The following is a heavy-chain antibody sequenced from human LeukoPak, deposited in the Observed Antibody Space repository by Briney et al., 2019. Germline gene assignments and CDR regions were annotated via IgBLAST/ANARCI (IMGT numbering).Heavy chain of an antibody. CDR1: GGSFSGYY. CDR2: IYYSGST. D-gene: IGHD3-10*01. CDR3: ARESLWFGFDY. V-gene: IGHV4-59*01. J-gene: IGHJ4*02. Sequence: PSETLSLTCAVYGGSFSGYYWSWIRQPPGKGLEWIGYIYYSGSTNYNPSLKSRVTISVDTSKNQFSLKLSSVTAADTAVYYCARESLWFGFDYWGQGTLVTVSS.